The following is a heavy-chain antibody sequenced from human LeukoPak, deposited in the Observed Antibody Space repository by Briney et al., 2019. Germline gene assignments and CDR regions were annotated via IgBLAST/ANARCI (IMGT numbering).Heavy chain of an antibody. V-gene: IGHV1-69*13. CDR2: IIPIFGTA. CDR1: GGTFSSYA. Sequence: GASVKVSCKASGGTFSSYAISWVRQAPGQGLEWMGGIIPIFGTANYAQKFQGRVTITADESTSTAYMELSSLRSEDTAVYYCARGLSVQLWPKAGYYYYYYYMDVWGKGTTVTVSS. J-gene: IGHJ6*03. CDR3: ARGLSVQLWPKAGYYYYYYYMDV. D-gene: IGHD5-18*01.